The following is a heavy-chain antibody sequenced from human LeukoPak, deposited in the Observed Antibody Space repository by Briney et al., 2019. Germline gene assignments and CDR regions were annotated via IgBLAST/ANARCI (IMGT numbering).Heavy chain of an antibody. D-gene: IGHD1-26*01. Sequence: GGSLTLSCVASGLTFSNAWMSWVRQAPGKGLEWVGRIKSKTDGETTDYAAPVKGRFTISRDDSKNTLYLQMNRLNIGDTAVYYCITDPGAWAPIWGQGTMVTVSS. CDR2: IKSKTDGETT. J-gene: IGHJ3*02. CDR3: ITDPGAWAPI. V-gene: IGHV3-15*01. CDR1: GLTFSNAW.